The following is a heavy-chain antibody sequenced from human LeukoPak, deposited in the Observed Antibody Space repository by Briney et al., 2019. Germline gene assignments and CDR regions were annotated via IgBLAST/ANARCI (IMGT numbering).Heavy chain of an antibody. V-gene: IGHV4-39*01. D-gene: IGHD6-13*01. CDR3: ARQHSSSWYSPFYYYYYKDV. J-gene: IGHJ6*03. CDR2: IYYSGST. CDR1: GGSISSSSYY. Sequence: SETLSLTCTVSGGSISSSSYYWGWIRQPPGKGLEWIGSIYYSGSTYYNPSLKSRVTISVDTSKNQFSLKLSSVTAADTAVFYCARQHSSSWYSPFYYYYYKDVWGKGTTVTVSS.